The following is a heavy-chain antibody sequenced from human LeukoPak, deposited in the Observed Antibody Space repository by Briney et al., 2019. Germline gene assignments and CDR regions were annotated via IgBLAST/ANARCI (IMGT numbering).Heavy chain of an antibody. D-gene: IGHD3-10*01. V-gene: IGHV3-11*01. CDR3: ARDHLTEGFGIMDV. CDR2: ISSSVSTI. Sequence: GGSLRFSGAASGFTFSDYYMSWIRQAPGKGLEWVSYISSSVSTIYYADSVKGRFTISRDNAKNSLYLQMNSLRAEDTAVYYCARDHLTEGFGIMDVWGQGTTVTVSS. J-gene: IGHJ6*02. CDR1: GFTFSDYY.